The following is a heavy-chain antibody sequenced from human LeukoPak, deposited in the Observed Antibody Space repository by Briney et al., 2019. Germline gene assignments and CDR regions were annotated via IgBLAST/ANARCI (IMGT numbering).Heavy chain of an antibody. CDR2: IYPSDSNT. CDR3: ARRYCSGGSCNFDY. Sequence: GESLKISCQGSGYSFTNYWIGWVRQMPGKGLEWMGSIYPSDSNTRYSPSFRGQVTISADKSISTAYLQWSSLKASDTAIFYCARRYCSGGSCNFDYWGQGTLVTVSS. CDR1: GYSFTNYW. V-gene: IGHV5-51*01. J-gene: IGHJ4*02. D-gene: IGHD2-15*01.